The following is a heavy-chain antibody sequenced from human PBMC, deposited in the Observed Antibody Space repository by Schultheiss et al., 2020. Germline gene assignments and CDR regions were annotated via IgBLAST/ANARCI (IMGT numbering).Heavy chain of an antibody. CDR1: GFTFSSYV. Sequence: GGSLRLSCTASGFTFSSYVMHWVRQAPGKGLEWVTVISYDGSYKYDAESVKGRFTISRDNSKNTLYLQMDSLRAEDTAVYYCARARGYSYGYTVGYFDCWGQGTVVTVSS. D-gene: IGHD5-18*01. J-gene: IGHJ4*02. CDR2: ISYDGSYK. V-gene: IGHV3-30*04. CDR3: ARARGYSYGYTVGYFDC.